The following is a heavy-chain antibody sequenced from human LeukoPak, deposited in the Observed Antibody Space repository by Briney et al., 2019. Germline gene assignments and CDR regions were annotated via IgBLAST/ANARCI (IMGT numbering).Heavy chain of an antibody. J-gene: IGHJ4*02. CDR1: GYTFTGYY. V-gene: IGHV1-2*02. CDR2: INPNSGGT. D-gene: IGHD3-22*01. CDR3: ARDSAYYYDSSGYYYFFDY. Sequence: ASVKVSCKASGYTFTGYYMHWVRQAPGQGLEWMGWINPNSGGTNYAQKFQGRVTMTRDTSISTAYMELSRLRSDDTAVYYCARDSAYYYDSSGYYYFFDYWGQGTLVTVSS.